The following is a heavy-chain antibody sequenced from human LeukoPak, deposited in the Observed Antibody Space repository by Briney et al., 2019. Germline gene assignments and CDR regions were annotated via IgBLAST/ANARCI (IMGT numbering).Heavy chain of an antibody. D-gene: IGHD2-2*01. J-gene: IGHJ6*03. CDR1: GYTFTGYY. V-gene: IGHV1-2*06. CDR3: AKGPAAMYIYYYYMDV. CDR2: INPNSGGT. Sequence: ASVKVSCKASGYTFTGYYMHWVRQAPGQGLEWMGRINPNSGGTNYAQKFRGRVTMTRDTSISTAYMELSRLRSDDTAVYYCAKGPAAMYIYYYYMDVWGKGTTVTVSS.